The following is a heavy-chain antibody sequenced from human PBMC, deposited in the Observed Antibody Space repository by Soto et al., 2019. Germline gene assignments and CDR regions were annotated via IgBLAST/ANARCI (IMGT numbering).Heavy chain of an antibody. Sequence: SETLSLTCAVYGGSFSGYYWSWIRQPPGKGLEWIGEINHSGSTNYNPSLKSRVTISVDTSKNQFSLKLSSVTAADTAVYYCARGTGGKEFDYYGMDVWGQATTVTVSS. CDR1: GGSFSGYY. D-gene: IGHD2-8*02. CDR2: INHSGST. CDR3: ARGTGGKEFDYYGMDV. J-gene: IGHJ6*02. V-gene: IGHV4-34*01.